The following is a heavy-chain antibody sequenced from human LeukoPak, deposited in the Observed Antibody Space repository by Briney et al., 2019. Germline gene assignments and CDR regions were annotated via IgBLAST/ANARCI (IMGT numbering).Heavy chain of an antibody. CDR1: GFTFSSYS. D-gene: IGHD1-26*01. Sequence: GGSLRLSCAASGFTFSSYSMNWVRQAPGKGLEWVSSISSSSSTIYYADSVKGRFTISRDNAKNSLYLQMNSLRAEDTAEYYCARATVGATIRGEAGGNWFDPWGQGTLVTVSS. V-gene: IGHV3-48*01. CDR2: ISSSSSTI. J-gene: IGHJ5*02. CDR3: ARATVGATIRGEAGGNWFDP.